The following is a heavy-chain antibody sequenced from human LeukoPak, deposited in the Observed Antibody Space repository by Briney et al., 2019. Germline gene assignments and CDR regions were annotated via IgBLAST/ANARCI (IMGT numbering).Heavy chain of an antibody. D-gene: IGHD7-27*01. Sequence: GGSLRLSCADSGFTSSIYAMSWVRQAPGKGLEWVSIITGSRGGTSYADSVKGRFTISRDNSKSTLYLQMNSLRAEDTAVYYCAKHGGPQLGDAFHIWGQGTVVTVSS. CDR2: ITGSRGGT. CDR3: AKHGGPQLGDAFHI. J-gene: IGHJ3*02. CDR1: GFTSSIYA. V-gene: IGHV3-23*01.